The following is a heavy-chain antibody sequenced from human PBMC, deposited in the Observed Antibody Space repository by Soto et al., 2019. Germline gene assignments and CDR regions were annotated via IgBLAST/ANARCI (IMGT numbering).Heavy chain of an antibody. J-gene: IGHJ6*02. CDR2: INSDGSST. Sequence: EVQLVESGGGLVQPGGSLRLSCAASGLSFSNTWMHWVRQAPGKGLVWVSHINSDGSSTTYADSVKGRFTISRDNAKNTVYLQMNSLRADDTAVYYCATDGRYAQNVWGQGTTVTVSS. V-gene: IGHV3-74*03. D-gene: IGHD2-2*01. CDR3: ATDGRYAQNV. CDR1: GLSFSNTW.